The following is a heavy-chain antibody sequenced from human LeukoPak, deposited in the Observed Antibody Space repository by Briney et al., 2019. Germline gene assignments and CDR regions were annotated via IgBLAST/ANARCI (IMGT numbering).Heavy chain of an antibody. Sequence: GGSLRLSCAASGFTFSDYYMSWIRQAPGKGLEWVSYISSSGSTIYYADSVKGRFTISRDNAKNSLYLQMNSLRAEDTAVYYCARSTPRVGYYCYYMDVWGKGTTVTVSS. D-gene: IGHD1-26*01. CDR3: ARSTPRVGYYCYYMDV. CDR2: ISSSGSTI. J-gene: IGHJ6*03. CDR1: GFTFSDYY. V-gene: IGHV3-11*04.